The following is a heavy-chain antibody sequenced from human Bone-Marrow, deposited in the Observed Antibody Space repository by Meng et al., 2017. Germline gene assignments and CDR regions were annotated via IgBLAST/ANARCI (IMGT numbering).Heavy chain of an antibody. J-gene: IGHJ4*02. CDR1: GYNFPDYY. Sequence: VELVQLGAEVNKPGASGKVSCKHSGYNFPDYYIHWVRRAPGQGLEWMGRINPKSGDTHYAQKFQARVTMTGDTSISTAYMELSGLRSDDTAMYYCARDEDISAAGKLFSDYWGQGTLVTVSS. V-gene: IGHV1-2*06. D-gene: IGHD6-25*01. CDR3: ARDEDISAAGKLFSDY. CDR2: INPKSGDT.